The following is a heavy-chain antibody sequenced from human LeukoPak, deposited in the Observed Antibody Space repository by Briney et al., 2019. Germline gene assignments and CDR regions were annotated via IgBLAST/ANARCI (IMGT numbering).Heavy chain of an antibody. CDR2: INIRGHPK. Sequence: PGGSLTLLCAACGFHFSTYEMKWVRQAPGEGLEWMANINIRGHPKKYADPVKGPFTISRDNSRTSLYLQRNSLKVEVTRVYCSARGDPYADLGGQGTLVTVSA. CDR1: GFHFSTYE. J-gene: IGHJ5*02. CDR3: ARGDPYADL. D-gene: IGHD4-17*01. V-gene: IGHV3-48*03.